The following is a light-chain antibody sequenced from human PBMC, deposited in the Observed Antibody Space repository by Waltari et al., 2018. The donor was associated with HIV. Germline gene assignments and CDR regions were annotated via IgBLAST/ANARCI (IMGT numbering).Light chain of an antibody. CDR3: QSYDSSLSGHVV. J-gene: IGLJ2*01. Sequence: QSVLTQPPSVSGAPGQRVTISCTGSSPNIGAGYDVPWSQQLPGTAPKLLIYGNSNRPSGVPDRFSGSKSGTSASLAITGLQAEDEADYYCQSYDSSLSGHVVFGGGTKLTVL. CDR2: GNS. CDR1: SPNIGAGYD. V-gene: IGLV1-40*01.